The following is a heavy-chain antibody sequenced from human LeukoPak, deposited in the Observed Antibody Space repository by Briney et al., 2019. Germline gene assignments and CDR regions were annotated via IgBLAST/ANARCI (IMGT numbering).Heavy chain of an antibody. V-gene: IGHV1-2*02. CDR1: GYTFTGYF. CDR3: ARLDYGDNSGY. D-gene: IGHD4-23*01. CDR2: INPNSGAT. Sequence: ASVKVSCKASGYTFTGYFIHWVRQAPGQGLEWMGWINPNSGATNYARKFQGRVTMTRNTSISTANMELSRLKSDDTAIYYCARLDYGDNSGYWGQGTLVTVSS. J-gene: IGHJ4*02.